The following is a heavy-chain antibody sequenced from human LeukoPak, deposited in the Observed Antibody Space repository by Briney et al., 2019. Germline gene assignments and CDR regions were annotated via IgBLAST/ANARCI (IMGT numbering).Heavy chain of an antibody. CDR3: AILAGGTTAMVGQD. Sequence: SVKVSYKASGYTFTGYYMHWVRQAPGQGREWMGGIIPIFGTANYAQKFQGRVTITADESTSTAYMELRSLRSEDTAVYYCAILAGGTTAMVGQDWGQGTLVTVSS. J-gene: IGHJ4*02. CDR2: IIPIFGTA. V-gene: IGHV1-69*13. D-gene: IGHD5-18*01. CDR1: GYTFTGYY.